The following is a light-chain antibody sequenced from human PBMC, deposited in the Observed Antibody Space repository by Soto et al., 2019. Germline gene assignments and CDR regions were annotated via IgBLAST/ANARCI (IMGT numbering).Light chain of an antibody. V-gene: IGKV3-20*01. J-gene: IGKJ1*01. CDR3: QQFGSSPWT. CDR1: QSVSSNY. CDR2: GAS. Sequence: DILLTQSPGTLSLSPGERATLSCRASQSVSSNYLAWYQQKPGQAPRLLIYGASSRATGIPDRFSGSGSGTDFTLTISRLEPEDFAVYYCQQFGSSPWTFGQGTKVEIK.